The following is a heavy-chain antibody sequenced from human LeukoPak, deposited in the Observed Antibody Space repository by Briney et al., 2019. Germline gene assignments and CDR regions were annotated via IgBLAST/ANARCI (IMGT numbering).Heavy chain of an antibody. J-gene: IGHJ6*02. CDR1: GGSISSGGYY. V-gene: IGHV4-31*03. D-gene: IGHD3-22*01. CDR3: ARSGLRSGYYYVTHYYYGMDV. Sequence: SQTLSLTCTASGGSISSGGYYWSWIRQHPGKGLDWIGYSYYSGSTNYYPSLKSRVTISVDTSTNQFSLKLSSETAADTAVYYCARSGLRSGYYYVTHYYYGMDVWGQGTLVTVSS. CDR2: SYYSGST.